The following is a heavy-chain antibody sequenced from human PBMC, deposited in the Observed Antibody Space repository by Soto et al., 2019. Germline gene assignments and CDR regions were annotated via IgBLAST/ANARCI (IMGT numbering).Heavy chain of an antibody. CDR2: IYYSGST. Sequence: SETLSLTCTVSGGSISSYYWSWIRQPPGKGLEWIGYIYYSGSTNYNPSLKSRVTISVDTSKNQFSLKLSSVTAADTAVYYCARAPTYCSSTSCYVLSYMDVWGKGTTVTVSS. V-gene: IGHV4-59*01. D-gene: IGHD2-2*01. CDR3: ARAPTYCSSTSCYVLSYMDV. CDR1: GGSISSYY. J-gene: IGHJ6*03.